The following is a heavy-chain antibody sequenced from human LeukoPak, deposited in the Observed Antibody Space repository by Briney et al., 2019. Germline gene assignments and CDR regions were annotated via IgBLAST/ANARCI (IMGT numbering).Heavy chain of an antibody. CDR3: ARDPQYYYGSGSYYLGYLVY. V-gene: IGHV3-53*01. J-gene: IGHJ4*02. CDR1: GFTVSSNY. D-gene: IGHD3-10*01. Sequence: GGSLRLSCAASGFTVSSNYMSWVRQAPGKGLEWVSVIYSGGSTYYADSVKGRFTISRDNSKNTLYLQVNSLRAEDTAVYYCARDPQYYYGSGSYYLGYLVYWGQGTLVTVSS. CDR2: IYSGGST.